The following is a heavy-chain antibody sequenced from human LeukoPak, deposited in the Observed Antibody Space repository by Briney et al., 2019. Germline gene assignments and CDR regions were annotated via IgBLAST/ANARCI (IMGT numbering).Heavy chain of an antibody. CDR3: ASEVRPSEFDY. Sequence: GRSLRLSCAASGFSLSDYIMHWVRQAPGKGLEWVALIAHDGTYKHCADSVEGRFTISRDNSKNTLYLQMNSLRGEDTAVYYCASEVRPSEFDYWGHGTLVTVSS. CDR2: IAHDGTYK. V-gene: IGHV3-30-3*01. CDR1: GFSLSDYI. D-gene: IGHD1-26*01. J-gene: IGHJ4*01.